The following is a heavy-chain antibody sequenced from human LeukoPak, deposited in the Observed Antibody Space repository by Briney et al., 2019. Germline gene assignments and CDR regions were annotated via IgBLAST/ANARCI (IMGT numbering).Heavy chain of an antibody. CDR2: IYYSGST. J-gene: IGHJ5*02. Sequence: KPSETLSLTCTVSGGSISSYYWSWIRQPPGKGLEWIGYIYYSGSTNYNPSLKSRVTISVDTYKNQFSLKLSSVTAADTAVYYCARGHYEFGELANWFDPWGQGTLVTVSS. D-gene: IGHD3-10*01. CDR1: GGSISSYY. CDR3: ARGHYEFGELANWFDP. V-gene: IGHV4-59*01.